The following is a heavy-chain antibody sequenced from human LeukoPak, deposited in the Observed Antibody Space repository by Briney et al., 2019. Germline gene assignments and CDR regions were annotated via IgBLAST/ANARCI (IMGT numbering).Heavy chain of an antibody. CDR2: IYYSGST. CDR3: ARRGLTYCSGGSCLLDY. V-gene: IGHV4-39*01. CDR1: GGSISSSSYY. D-gene: IGHD2-15*01. Sequence: SETLSLTCTVSGGSISSSSYYWGWIRQPPGKGLEWIGSIYYSGSTYYNPSLKSRVTISVDTSKNQFSLKLSSVTAADTAVYYCARRGLTYCSGGSCLLDYWGQGTLVTVFS. J-gene: IGHJ4*02.